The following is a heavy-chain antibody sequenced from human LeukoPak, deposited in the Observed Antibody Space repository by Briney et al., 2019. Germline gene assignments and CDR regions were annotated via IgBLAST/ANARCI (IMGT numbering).Heavy chain of an antibody. J-gene: IGHJ4*02. V-gene: IGHV4-59*01. CDR1: GGSISTYY. CDR3: ARGGGYASPIGY. CDR2: IYHSGSP. Sequence: SETLSLTCTLSGGSISTYYWSWIRQPPGKGLECIGYIYHSGSPNYNPPLKSRVTISVDTSKNQFSLKLSAVTSADTAVYYCARGGGYASPIGYWGQGALVTVSS. D-gene: IGHD5-12*01.